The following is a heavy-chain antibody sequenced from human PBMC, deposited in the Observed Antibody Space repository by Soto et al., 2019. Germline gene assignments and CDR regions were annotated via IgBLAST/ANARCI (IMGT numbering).Heavy chain of an antibody. J-gene: IGHJ4*02. Sequence: KPSETLSLTCVGSGGSINSYDYSWAWIRQPPGQGLEWIGYMHHSGNNFFNPSLRSRVTISIDRSKNQFSLKLRSMTAADTAVYFCATFHSRSYFDDYWGQGTLVTVSS. V-gene: IGHV4-30-2*01. CDR1: GGSINSYDYS. CDR2: MHHSGNN. CDR3: ATFHSRSYFDDY. D-gene: IGHD3-22*01.